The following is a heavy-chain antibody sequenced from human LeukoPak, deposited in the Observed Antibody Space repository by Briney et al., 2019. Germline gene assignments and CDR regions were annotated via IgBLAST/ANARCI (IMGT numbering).Heavy chain of an antibody. CDR1: GGSISSYY. CDR3: ARRAWESGTYYFDY. J-gene: IGHJ4*02. D-gene: IGHD1-26*01. V-gene: IGHV4-59*08. CDR2: IYYTGST. Sequence: PSETLSLTCTVSGGSISSYYWSWIRQPPGKGLEWIGYIYYTGSTHYNPSLKSRVTISVDTSKNQFSLKVSSVTAADTAVYYCARRAWESGTYYFDYWGQGTLVTVSS.